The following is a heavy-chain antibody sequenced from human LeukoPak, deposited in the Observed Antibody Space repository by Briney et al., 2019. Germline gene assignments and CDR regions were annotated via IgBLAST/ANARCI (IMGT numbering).Heavy chain of an antibody. J-gene: IGHJ5*02. D-gene: IGHD2-15*01. Sequence: ASVKVSCKASGYTFTGYYMHWVRQAPGQGLEWMGWINPNSGGTNYAQKFQGWVTMTRDTSISTAYMELSRLRSDDTAVYYCARDLRLLHNWFDPWGQGTLVTVSS. CDR3: ARDLRLLHNWFDP. CDR1: GYTFTGYY. CDR2: INPNSGGT. V-gene: IGHV1-2*04.